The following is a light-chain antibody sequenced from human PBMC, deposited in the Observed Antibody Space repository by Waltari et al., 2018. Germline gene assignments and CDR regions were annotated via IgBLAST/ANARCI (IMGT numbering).Light chain of an antibody. CDR2: GAS. V-gene: IGKV3-20*01. J-gene: IGKJ1*01. CDR3: QQYSNSVWT. CDR1: QSVSSSR. Sequence: EIVLTQSPGTLSLSPGERGTLSCRASQSVSSSRLAWYHQKPGQAPRLFIYGASSRATGIPDRFSGSGSGTDFTLTISRLEPEDFAVYYCQQYSNSVWTFGQGTKVEIK.